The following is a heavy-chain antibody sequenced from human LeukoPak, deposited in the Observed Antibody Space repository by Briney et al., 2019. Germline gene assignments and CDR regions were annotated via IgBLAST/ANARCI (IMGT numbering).Heavy chain of an antibody. D-gene: IGHD5-18*01. Sequence: GGSLRLSCAASGFTFTNYEMSWVRQAPGKGLEWLSSISGSGDSVFYADSVKGRFTIPRDNSLNTLHLQMNSLRAEDTAFYYCGKGNTASRPGFVDWGQGTLVTVSS. J-gene: IGHJ4*02. CDR1: GFTFTNYE. V-gene: IGHV3-23*01. CDR2: ISGSGDSV. CDR3: GKGNTASRPGFVD.